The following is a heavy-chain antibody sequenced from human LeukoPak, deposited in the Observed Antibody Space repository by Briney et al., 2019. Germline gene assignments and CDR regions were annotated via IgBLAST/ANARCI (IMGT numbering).Heavy chain of an antibody. CDR2: IYYSGST. J-gene: IGHJ4*02. V-gene: IGHV4-30-4*01. CDR3: ARFGDLLSAFDY. CDR1: GGSISSGDYY. Sequence: SQTLSLTCTVSGGSISSGDYYWSWIRQPPGKGLEWIGYIYYSGSTYYNPSLKSRVTIAVDTSKNQFSLKLSSVTAADTAVYYCARFGDLLSAFDYWGQGTLVTVSS. D-gene: IGHD3-10*01.